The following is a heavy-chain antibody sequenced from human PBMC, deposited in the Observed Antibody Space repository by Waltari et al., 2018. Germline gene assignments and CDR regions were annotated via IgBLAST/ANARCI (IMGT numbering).Heavy chain of an antibody. CDR3: AKMNGNFDY. J-gene: IGHJ4*02. V-gene: IGHV3-30*02. CDR1: GFTFSSYA. CDR2: IRYDGSNK. D-gene: IGHD2-8*01. Sequence: QVQLVESGGGVVQPGGSLRLSCAASGFTFSSYAMHWVRQVPGKGLWWVEIIRYDGSNKYYADSVKCRFTIARDNSKNTLYLQMNSLRAEDTAVYYCAKMNGNFDYWGQGTLVTVSS.